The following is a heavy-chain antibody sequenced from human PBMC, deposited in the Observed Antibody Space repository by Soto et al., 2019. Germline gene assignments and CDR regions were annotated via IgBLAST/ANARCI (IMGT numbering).Heavy chain of an antibody. CDR2: IYPGDSDT. J-gene: IGHJ3*02. D-gene: IGHD3-22*01. CDR3: ATAYVYDFENSNYYRDAFDI. V-gene: IGHV5-51*01. CDR1: GYSFTSYW. Sequence: VESLKISCKGSGYSFTSYWIGWVRQMPGKGLEWMGIIYPGDSDTRYSPSFQGQVTISADKSISTAYLQWSSLKASDTAMYYCATAYVYDFENSNYYRDAFDIWGQGTLVTVSS.